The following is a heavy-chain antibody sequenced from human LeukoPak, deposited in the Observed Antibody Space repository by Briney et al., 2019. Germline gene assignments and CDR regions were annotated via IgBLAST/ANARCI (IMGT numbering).Heavy chain of an antibody. J-gene: IGHJ4*02. V-gene: IGHV3-23*01. D-gene: IGHD6-19*01. CDR3: AKGGYNSGWYEPYFDF. CDR1: GFTFKIYG. CDR2: VSGSGEIT. Sequence: GGSLRLSCAASGFTFKIYGMNGVRQAPGKGRGGVSSVSGSGEITYHADPVEGRLTISRDNSKNTLYLQMHSLRAEDTAVYYCAKGGYNSGWYEPYFDFWGQGSLVTVSS.